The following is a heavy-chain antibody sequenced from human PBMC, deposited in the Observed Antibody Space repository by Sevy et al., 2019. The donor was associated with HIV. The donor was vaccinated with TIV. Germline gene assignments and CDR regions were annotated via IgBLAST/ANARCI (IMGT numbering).Heavy chain of an antibody. V-gene: IGHV3-23*01. D-gene: IGHD5-12*01. J-gene: IGHJ4*02. CDR2: ISGSGGST. Sequence: GGSLRLSCAASGFTFSSYAMSWVRQAPGKGLEWVSAISGSGGSTYYADSVKGRFTISRDNSKNTLYLQMNSLGAEDTAVYYCAKNLKEGSGYNNYWGQGTLVTVSS. CDR3: AKNLKEGSGYNNY. CDR1: GFTFSSYA.